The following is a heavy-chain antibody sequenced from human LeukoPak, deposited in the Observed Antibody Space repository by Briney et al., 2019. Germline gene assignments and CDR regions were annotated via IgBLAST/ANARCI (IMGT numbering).Heavy chain of an antibody. V-gene: IGHV3-23*01. CDR2: ISGSGTTT. D-gene: IGHD3-10*01. Sequence: GGSLRLSCAASGFNFPTYAMTWVRQAPGRGLEWLSTISGSGTTTYYVDSVKGRFTVSRDNSKNTLYLQMSSLRAGDTAVYYCAKAGHYGSGSYYSDYWGRGTLVTVSP. J-gene: IGHJ4*02. CDR1: GFNFPTYA. CDR3: AKAGHYGSGSYYSDY.